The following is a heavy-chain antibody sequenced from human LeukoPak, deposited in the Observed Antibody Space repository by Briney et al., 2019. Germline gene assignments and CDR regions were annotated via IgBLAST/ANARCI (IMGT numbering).Heavy chain of an antibody. CDR2: IYTSGST. J-gene: IGHJ4*02. D-gene: IGHD3-3*01. CDR3: ATSYITVFGVVLRD. V-gene: IGHV4-61*02. Sequence: RSSETLSLTCTVSGDSISSGSYYWNWIRQPAGKGLEWIGRIYTSGSTDYNPSLKSRVTISVDTSKNQFSLKLSSVTAADTAVYYCATSYITVFGVVLRDWGQGILVAVSS. CDR1: GDSISSGSYY.